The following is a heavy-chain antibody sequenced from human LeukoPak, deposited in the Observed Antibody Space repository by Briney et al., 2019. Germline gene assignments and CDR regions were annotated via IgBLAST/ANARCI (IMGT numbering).Heavy chain of an antibody. J-gene: IGHJ6*03. CDR2: IRYDGSNK. V-gene: IGHV3-30*02. CDR1: GFTFSSYG. Sequence: GGSLRLSCAASGFTFSSYGMHWVRQAPGKGLEWVAFIRYDGSNKYYADSVKGQFTISRDNSKDTLYLQMNSLRPEDTAVYYCARGEDPTPYYYYMDVWGKGTTVTVSS. CDR3: ARGEDPTPYYYYMDV.